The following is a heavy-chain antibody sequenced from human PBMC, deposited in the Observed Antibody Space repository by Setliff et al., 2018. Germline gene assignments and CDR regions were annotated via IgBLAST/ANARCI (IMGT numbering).Heavy chain of an antibody. CDR3: ARDEGSSYFYGMDV. J-gene: IGHJ6*02. D-gene: IGHD6-13*01. V-gene: IGHV4-59*01. CDR1: GGSISSYY. CDR2: INYSGST. Sequence: PSETLSLTCTVSGGSISSYYWSWIRQPPGKGLEWIGYINYSGSTNYNPSLQSRVTISVDTSKNQFSLKLSSVTAADTAVYYCARDEGSSYFYGMDVWGQGTTVTVSS.